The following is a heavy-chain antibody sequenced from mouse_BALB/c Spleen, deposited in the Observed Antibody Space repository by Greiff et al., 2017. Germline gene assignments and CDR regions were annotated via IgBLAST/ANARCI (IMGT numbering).Heavy chain of an antibody. D-gene: IGHD2-2*01. J-gene: IGHJ4*01. V-gene: IGHV5-9-4*01. CDR1: GFTFSSYA. CDR3: AIYYGYDEGDFYAMDY. CDR2: ISSGGSYT. Sequence: EVMLVESGGGLVKPGGSLKLSCAASGFTFSSYAMSWVRQSPEKRLEWVAEISSGGSYTYYPDTVTGRLTISSNNAKNTLYLEMSSLRSEDTAMYYCAIYYGYDEGDFYAMDYWGQGTSVTVSS.